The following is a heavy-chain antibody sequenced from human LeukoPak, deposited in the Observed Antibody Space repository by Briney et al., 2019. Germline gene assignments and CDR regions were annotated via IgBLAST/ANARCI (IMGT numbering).Heavy chain of an antibody. Sequence: SETLSLTCAVSGGSFSGHYWNWIRQPPGKGLEWIGEINHGGSTNYNPSLKSRVTISVDTSKNQFSPKLSSVTAADTAVYYCAREYGFGEVDPWGQGTLVTVSS. D-gene: IGHD3-10*01. J-gene: IGHJ5*02. CDR2: INHGGST. CDR1: GGSFSGHY. CDR3: AREYGFGEVDP. V-gene: IGHV4-34*01.